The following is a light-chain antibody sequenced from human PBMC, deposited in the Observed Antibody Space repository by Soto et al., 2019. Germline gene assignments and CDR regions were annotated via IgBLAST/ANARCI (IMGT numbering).Light chain of an antibody. J-gene: IGKJ4*01. CDR1: QSVTIY. CDR2: DVS. CDR3: QQYNNWPLT. V-gene: IGKV3D-15*01. Sequence: PGEGATLSCRASQSVTIYLAWYQKKSGQPPRLLIYDVSKRATGIPARFSGSGSGTEFTLTISSLQSEDFAVYYCQQYNNWPLTFGGGIKVDIK.